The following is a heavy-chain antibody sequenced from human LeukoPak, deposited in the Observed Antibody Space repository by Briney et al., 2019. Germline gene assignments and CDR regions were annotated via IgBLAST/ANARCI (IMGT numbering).Heavy chain of an antibody. Sequence: SETLSLTCTVSGGSISSYYWSWIRQPPGKGLEWIGYIYYSRSTNYNPSLKSRVTISVDTSKNQFPLKLSSVTAADTAVYYCATTMVRGPLGFAMDVWGQGTTVTVSS. CDR2: IYYSRST. CDR3: ATTMVRGPLGFAMDV. CDR1: GGSISSYY. D-gene: IGHD3-10*01. V-gene: IGHV4-59*08. J-gene: IGHJ6*02.